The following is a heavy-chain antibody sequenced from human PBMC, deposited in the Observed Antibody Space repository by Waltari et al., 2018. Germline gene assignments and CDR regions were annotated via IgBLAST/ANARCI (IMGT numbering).Heavy chain of an antibody. Sequence: QVQLQESGTSLLKHSETLSLICTVPGCSISGFYWSWVRQPPGKGLDWIGYIYYTGSTNFNPSLKSRVTMSVDTSKNQFSLKLSSVTAADTAFYYCARGGGGDWEWFDPWGQGTLVTVSS. J-gene: IGHJ5*02. CDR3: ARGGGGDWEWFDP. V-gene: IGHV4-59*01. CDR2: IYYTGST. CDR1: GCSISGFY. D-gene: IGHD2-21*02.